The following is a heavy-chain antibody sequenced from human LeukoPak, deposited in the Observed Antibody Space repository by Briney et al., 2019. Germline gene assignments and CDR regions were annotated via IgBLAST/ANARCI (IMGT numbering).Heavy chain of an antibody. Sequence: SETLSLTCAVYGGSFSGYYWSWIRQPPGKGLEWIGEINHSGSTNYNPSLKSRVTISVDTSKNQFSLKLSSVTAADTAVYYCARHARERDKYYFDYWDQGTLVTVSS. CDR1: GGSFSGYY. CDR2: INHSGST. D-gene: IGHD1-26*01. J-gene: IGHJ4*02. CDR3: ARHARERDKYYFDY. V-gene: IGHV4-34*01.